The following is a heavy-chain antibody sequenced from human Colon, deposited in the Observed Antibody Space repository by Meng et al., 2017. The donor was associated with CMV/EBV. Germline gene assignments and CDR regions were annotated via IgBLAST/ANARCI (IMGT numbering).Heavy chain of an antibody. D-gene: IGHD6-6*01. CDR3: ERVGGWIGSSSIFGWFDP. Sequence: QGRRVQLGAEVKIPGASVKVSCKGSGYTFTDYYIHWVRQAPGQGLEWMGLINSNTGATKYAQKFQNRITMTRDTSINTVYMQLSGLRSDDTAVYYCERVGGWIGSSSIFGWFDPWGQGTLVTVSS. CDR1: GYTFTDYY. V-gene: IGHV1-2*02. CDR2: INSNTGAT. J-gene: IGHJ5*02.